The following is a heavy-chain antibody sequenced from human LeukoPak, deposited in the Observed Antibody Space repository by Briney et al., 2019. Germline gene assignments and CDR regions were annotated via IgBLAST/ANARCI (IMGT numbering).Heavy chain of an antibody. J-gene: IGHJ4*02. D-gene: IGHD6-13*01. CDR1: GFTFSSYD. CDR3: ARDDTSRLCDY. Sequence: GGSLRLSCAASGFTFSSYDMNWVRQAPGKGLEWVSSISSRTGDKYYADSVKGRFTISRDNAKNSLYLQMNSLRAEDTAIYYCARDDTSRLCDYWGQGTLVTVSS. V-gene: IGHV3-21*01. CDR2: ISSRTGDK.